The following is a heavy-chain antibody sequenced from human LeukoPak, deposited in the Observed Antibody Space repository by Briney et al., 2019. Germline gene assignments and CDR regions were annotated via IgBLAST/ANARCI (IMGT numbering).Heavy chain of an antibody. CDR2: IYHSGST. D-gene: IGHD2-15*01. V-gene: IGHV4-38-2*02. CDR3: ARGGPYCSGGGCYSRTSNWFDP. Sequence: SETLSLTCTVSGYSISSGYFWGWIRQPPGKGLEWIGCIYHSGSTSYNPSLKSRLTISVDTSKNQFSLKLSSVTATDTAVYYCARGGPYCSGGGCYSRTSNWFDPWGQGTLVTVSS. J-gene: IGHJ5*02. CDR1: GYSISSGYF.